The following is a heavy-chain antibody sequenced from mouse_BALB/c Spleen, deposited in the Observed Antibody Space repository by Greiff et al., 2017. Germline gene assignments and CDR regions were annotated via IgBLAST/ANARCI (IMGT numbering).Heavy chain of an antibody. CDR1: GFNIKDTY. Sequence: EVQLQQSGAELVKPGASVKLSCTASGFNIKDTYMHWVKQRPEQGLEWIGRIDPANGNTKYDPKFQGKATITADTSSNTAYLQLSSLTSEDTAVYYCATLDGGAMDYWGQGTSVTVSS. CDR2: IDPANGNT. J-gene: IGHJ4*01. CDR3: ATLDGGAMDY. V-gene: IGHV14-3*02.